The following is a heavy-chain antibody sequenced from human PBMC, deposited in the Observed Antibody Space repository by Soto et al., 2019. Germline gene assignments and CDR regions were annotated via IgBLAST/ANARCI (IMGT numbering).Heavy chain of an antibody. D-gene: IGHD4-17*01. CDR2: IIPIFGTA. V-gene: IGHV1-69*13. J-gene: IGHJ6*02. Sequence: ASVKVSCKASGGTFSSYAISWVRQAPGQGLEWMGGIIPIFGTANYAQKFQGRVTITADESTSTAYMELSSLRSEDTAVYYCARDLSGDYYYGMDVWGQGTTVTVSS. CDR3: ARDLSGDYYYGMDV. CDR1: GGTFSSYA.